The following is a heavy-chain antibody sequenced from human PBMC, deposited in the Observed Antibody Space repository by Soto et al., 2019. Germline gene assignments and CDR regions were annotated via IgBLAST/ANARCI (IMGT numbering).Heavy chain of an antibody. Sequence: GASVKVSFKASGYTFTSYGISWVRQAPGQGLEWMGWISAYNGNTNYAQKPQGRVTMTTDTSTSTAYMELRSLRSDDTAVYYCARDLLQPTMIARDWFDPWGQGTLVTVSS. CDR2: ISAYNGNT. CDR1: GYTFTSYG. V-gene: IGHV1-18*01. D-gene: IGHD3-22*01. J-gene: IGHJ5*02. CDR3: ARDLLQPTMIARDWFDP.